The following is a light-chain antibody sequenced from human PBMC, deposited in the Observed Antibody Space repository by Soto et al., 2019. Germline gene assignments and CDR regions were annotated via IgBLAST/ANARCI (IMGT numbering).Light chain of an antibody. CDR3: QQYGYSPIT. CDR2: AAS. Sequence: EIVMTQSPTTLSVSPGGRATLXXRASQSISNYLAWYQQKPGQAPRLXIYAASSRATGIPDRFSGSGSGTDFTLTIDGLEPEDFVVYYCQQYGYSPITFGQGTRLEIK. CDR1: QSISNY. V-gene: IGKV3-20*01. J-gene: IGKJ5*01.